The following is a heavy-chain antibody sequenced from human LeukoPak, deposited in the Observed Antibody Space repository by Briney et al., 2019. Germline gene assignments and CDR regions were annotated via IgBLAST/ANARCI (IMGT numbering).Heavy chain of an antibody. Sequence: GGSLRLSCAASGFTFSSYAMSWVRQAPGKGLEWASAISGSGGSTYYADSVKGRFTISRDSSKNTLYLQMNSLRAEDTAVYYCAKGGSRYCSGGSCHFDYWGQGTLVTVSS. D-gene: IGHD2-15*01. J-gene: IGHJ4*02. V-gene: IGHV3-23*01. CDR2: ISGSGGST. CDR1: GFTFSSYA. CDR3: AKGGSRYCSGGSCHFDY.